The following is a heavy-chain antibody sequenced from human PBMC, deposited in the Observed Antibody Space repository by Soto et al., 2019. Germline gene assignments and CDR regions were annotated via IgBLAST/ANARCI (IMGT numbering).Heavy chain of an antibody. V-gene: IGHV3-21*01. D-gene: IGHD3-3*01. CDR1: GFTFSSYS. J-gene: IGHJ4*02. CDR3: ARVAPRFLEWLSDLDY. CDR2: ISSISSYI. Sequence: EVQLVESGGGLVKPGGSLRLSCAASGFTFSSYSMNWVRQAAGKGLEWVSSISSISSYIYYAASVKARFTSSSDNAKNSLYLQMKSLIAEDTAVYYCARVAPRFLEWLSDLDYWGQGTLVTVCS.